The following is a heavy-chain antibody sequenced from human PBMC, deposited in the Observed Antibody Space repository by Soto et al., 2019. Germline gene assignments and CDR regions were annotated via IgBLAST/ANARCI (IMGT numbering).Heavy chain of an antibody. V-gene: IGHV3-30*18. CDR2: ISDDQTDK. Sequence: GGSLRLSCVVSGFTFSEYGMHWVRQAPGKGLEWLAGISDDQTDKYYTDSVKGRVIISRDNSKSTLHLQMNSLRVEDTGVYHCVKDPYSGELAGHLTWFDTWGQGTLVTVSS. CDR3: VKDPYSGELAGHLTWFDT. CDR1: GFTFSEYG. D-gene: IGHD1-7*01. J-gene: IGHJ5*02.